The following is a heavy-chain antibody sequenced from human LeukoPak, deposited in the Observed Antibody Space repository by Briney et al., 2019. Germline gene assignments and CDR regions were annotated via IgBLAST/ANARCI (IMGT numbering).Heavy chain of an antibody. V-gene: IGHV3-53*05. CDR3: AKPPSLWTTVSHFDY. Sequence: GGSLRLSCAASGFTISSNYMSWVRQAPGKGLECVSVIYSGGGAYYADSVKGRFTISRENSKNTLYLQMNSLRAEDTAVYYCAKPPSLWTTVSHFDYWGQGTPVTVSS. CDR1: GFTISSNY. D-gene: IGHD4-17*01. J-gene: IGHJ4*02. CDR2: IYSGGGA.